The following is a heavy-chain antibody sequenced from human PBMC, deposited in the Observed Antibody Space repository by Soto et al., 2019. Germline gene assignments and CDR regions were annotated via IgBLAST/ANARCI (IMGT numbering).Heavy chain of an antibody. Sequence: SQTLSLTCAISGDSVSSNSAAWHWIRQSPSRGLEWLGRTYYRSEWYNDYALSVKSRISVNTDTSKNQFSLQLNSVTPEDTAAYECARDDYISGWKVYWGPGTLVTLSS. CDR3: ARDDYISGWKVY. CDR1: GDSVSSNSAA. J-gene: IGHJ4*02. D-gene: IGHD6-19*01. V-gene: IGHV6-1*01. CDR2: TYYRSEWYN.